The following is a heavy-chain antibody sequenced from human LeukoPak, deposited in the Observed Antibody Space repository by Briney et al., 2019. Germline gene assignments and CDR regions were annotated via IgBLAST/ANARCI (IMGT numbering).Heavy chain of an antibody. V-gene: IGHV3-66*01. J-gene: IGHJ3*02. CDR2: LYSGGST. CDR1: GFTVSSHY. Sequence: GGSLRLSCAASGFTVSSHYMTWVRQAPGKGLEWVSVLYSGGSTYYADSVRGRFTISRDNSKNTLYLQMNSLKVEDTALYYCARGLFLSGYLDAFDIWGQGTVVTVSS. D-gene: IGHD3-22*01. CDR3: ARGLFLSGYLDAFDI.